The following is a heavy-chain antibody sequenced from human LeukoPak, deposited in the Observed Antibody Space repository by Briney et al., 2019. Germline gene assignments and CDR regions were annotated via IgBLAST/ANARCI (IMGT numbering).Heavy chain of an antibody. CDR1: GGSISSGDYY. D-gene: IGHD5-12*01. CDR2: IYYSGST. Sequence: SQTLSLTCTVSGGSISSGDYYWSWIRQHPGKGLEWIGYIYYSGSTYYNPSLKSRVTISVDTSKNQFSLKLSSVTAADTAVYYCARGTYSGYDQVFDYWGQGTLVTVSS. CDR3: ARGTYSGYDQVFDY. V-gene: IGHV4-31*03. J-gene: IGHJ4*02.